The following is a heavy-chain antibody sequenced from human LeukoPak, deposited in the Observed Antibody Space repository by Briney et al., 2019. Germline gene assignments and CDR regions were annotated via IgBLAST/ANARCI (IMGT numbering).Heavy chain of an antibody. CDR2: IYYSGST. CDR3: ARDNREGYFDY. J-gene: IGHJ4*02. Sequence: SETLSLTCTVSGGSISSYYWSWIRQPPGKGLEWIGYIYYSGSTNYNPSLKSRVTISVDTSKNQFSLKLSSVTAADTAVYYCARDNREGYFDYWGQGTLVTVSS. CDR1: GGSISSYY. V-gene: IGHV4-59*01.